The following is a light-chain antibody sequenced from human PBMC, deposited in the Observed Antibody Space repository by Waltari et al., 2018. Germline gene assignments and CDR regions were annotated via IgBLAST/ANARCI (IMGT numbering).Light chain of an antibody. V-gene: IGLV2-14*03. Sequence: QSALTQPASVSGSPGQSITISCTGTSSDVGGYDYVSWYQQHPGKAPKLMIYDVSDRPSGVSNRCSGSKSGNTAYLTISGLQAEDEADYYCSSYTISSTVVFGGGTKLTVL. CDR2: DVS. CDR1: SSDVGGYDY. CDR3: SSYTISSTVV. J-gene: IGLJ2*01.